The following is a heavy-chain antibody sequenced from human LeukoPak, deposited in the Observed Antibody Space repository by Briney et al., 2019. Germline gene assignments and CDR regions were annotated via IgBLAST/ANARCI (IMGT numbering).Heavy chain of an antibody. CDR1: GYSISSGYY. Sequence: PSETLSLTCAVSGYSISSGYYWGWIRQPPGKGLEWIGSIYHSGSTYYNPSPKSRVTISVDTSKNQFSLKLSSVTAADTAVYYCARQEEQQLVLDYFDYWGQGTLVTVSS. CDR2: IYHSGST. CDR3: ARQEEQQLVLDYFDY. D-gene: IGHD6-13*01. J-gene: IGHJ4*02. V-gene: IGHV4-38-2*01.